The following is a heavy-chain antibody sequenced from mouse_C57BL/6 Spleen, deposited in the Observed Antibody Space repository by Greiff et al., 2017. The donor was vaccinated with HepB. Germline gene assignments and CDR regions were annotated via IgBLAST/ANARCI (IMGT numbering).Heavy chain of an antibody. D-gene: IGHD4-1*01. CDR3: ARAETGTSWFAY. J-gene: IGHJ3*01. CDR2: IYPGDGDT. V-gene: IGHV1-80*01. Sequence: VKLVESGAELVKPGASVKISCKASGYAFSSYWMNWVKQRPGKGLEWIGQIYPGDGDTNYNGKFKGKATLTADKSSSTAYMQLSSLTSEDSAVYFCARAETGTSWFAYWGQGTLVTVSA. CDR1: GYAFSSYW.